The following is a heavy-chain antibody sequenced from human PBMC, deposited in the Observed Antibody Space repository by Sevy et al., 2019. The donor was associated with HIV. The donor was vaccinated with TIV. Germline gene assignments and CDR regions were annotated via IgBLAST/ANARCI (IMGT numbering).Heavy chain of an antibody. V-gene: IGHV3-21*01. CDR1: GFTFSTYS. D-gene: IGHD4-17*01. J-gene: IGHJ6*02. CDR3: ARGPPDHGGNSADYYYYGLDV. CDR2: ISTTSTYI. Sequence: GSLRLSCAASGFTFSTYSMNWVRQAPGKGLQWVSSISTTSTYIYYADSLKGRITISRDNAKNSVYLQMNTLRVEDTGTYYCARGPPDHGGNSADYYYYGLDVWGQGTTVTVSS.